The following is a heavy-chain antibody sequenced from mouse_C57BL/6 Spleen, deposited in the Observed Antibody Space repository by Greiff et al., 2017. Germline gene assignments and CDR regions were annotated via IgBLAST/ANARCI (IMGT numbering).Heavy chain of an antibody. V-gene: IGHV1-80*01. CDR3: ARSEGYYAMDY. J-gene: IGHJ4*01. CDR2: IYPGDGDT. Sequence: LVESGAELVKPGASVKISCKASGYAFSSYWMNWVKQRPGKGLEWIGQIYPGDGDTNYNGKFKGKATLTADKSARTAYMQLSSLTCEDTAVYFCARSEGYYAMDYWGQGTSVTVSS. CDR1: GYAFSSYW.